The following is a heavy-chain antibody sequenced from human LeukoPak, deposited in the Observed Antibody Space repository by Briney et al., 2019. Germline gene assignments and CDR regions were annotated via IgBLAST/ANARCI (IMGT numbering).Heavy chain of an antibody. CDR1: GYSITNDYI. D-gene: IGHD2-15*01. CDR3: ARIKAATSADF. Sequence: SETLSLTCTVSGYSITNDYIWGWIWQPPGKGLEWLGSIHHSGSTYIFGPLNSRVTMSLDTSKNQFSLGLSSVTAADTAVYYCARIKAATSADFWGHGTLVTVSS. J-gene: IGHJ4*01. CDR2: IHHSGST. V-gene: IGHV4-38-2*02.